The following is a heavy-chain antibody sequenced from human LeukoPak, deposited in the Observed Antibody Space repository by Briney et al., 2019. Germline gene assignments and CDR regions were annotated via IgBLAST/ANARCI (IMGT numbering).Heavy chain of an antibody. J-gene: IGHJ4*02. CDR3: AKGETSGWSLYCFDY. Sequence: GGSLRLSCEASGFTFSSYAMSWVRQAPGKGLEWVSAISGSGGSTYYADSVKGRFTISRDNSKNTLYLQMNSLRAEDTATYYCAKGETSGWSLYCFDYWGQGTLVTVSS. V-gene: IGHV3-23*01. D-gene: IGHD6-19*01. CDR1: GFTFSSYA. CDR2: ISGSGGST.